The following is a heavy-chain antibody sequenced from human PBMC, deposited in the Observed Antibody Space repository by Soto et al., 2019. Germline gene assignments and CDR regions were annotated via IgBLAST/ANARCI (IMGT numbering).Heavy chain of an antibody. J-gene: IGHJ6*02. Sequence: ASVKVSCKVSGYTFTSYYMHWVRQAPGQGLEWMGIINPSGGSTSYAQRFQGRVTMTRDTSTSTVYMELSSLRSEDTAVYYCARDAGDTAMVYYYGMDVWGQGTTVTVSS. D-gene: IGHD5-18*01. CDR1: GYTFTSYY. CDR2: INPSGGST. V-gene: IGHV1-46*01. CDR3: ARDAGDTAMVYYYGMDV.